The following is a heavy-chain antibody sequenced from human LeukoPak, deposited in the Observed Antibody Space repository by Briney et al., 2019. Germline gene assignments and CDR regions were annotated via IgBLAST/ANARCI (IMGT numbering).Heavy chain of an antibody. CDR2: IKEDGTEK. Sequence: GGSLRLSCVVSGFTFSSYAMSWVRQTPGKGLEWVANIKEDGTEKNLVDSVKGRFTISRDNTKNLLFLEMNNLRGDDTAIYYCVRESRPGGAMGLYHNLDYWGQGTLVAVSS. D-gene: IGHD1-1*01. V-gene: IGHV3-7*01. J-gene: IGHJ4*02. CDR1: GFTFSSYA. CDR3: VRESRPGGAMGLYHNLDY.